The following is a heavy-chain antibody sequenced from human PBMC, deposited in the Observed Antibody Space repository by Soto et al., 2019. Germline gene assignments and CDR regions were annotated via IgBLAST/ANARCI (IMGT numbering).Heavy chain of an antibody. J-gene: IGHJ4*01. CDR1: GFTFSSYS. CDR3: ASHPRDNSGYCYYFYY. D-gene: IGHD3-22*01. V-gene: IGHV3-21*01. CDR2: ISSSSSYI. Sequence: GGSLRLSCAASGFTFSSYSMNWVRQAPGKGLEWVSSISSSSSYIYYADSVKGRFTISRDNAKNSLYLQMNSLRAEDTAVYYCASHPRDNSGYCYYFYYWGQGTLVTVSS.